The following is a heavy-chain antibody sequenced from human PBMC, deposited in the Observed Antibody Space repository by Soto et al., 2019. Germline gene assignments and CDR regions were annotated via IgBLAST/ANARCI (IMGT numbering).Heavy chain of an antibody. V-gene: IGHV1-8*01. D-gene: IGHD2-15*01. J-gene: IGHJ4*02. CDR1: GYTFSSID. CDR3: ARVTGRVSGYCSGGSCDPFDY. CDR2: INPKKGHT. Sequence: ASVKVSCKTSGYTFSSIDINWVRQATGQGLEYMGWINPKKGHTGYSQKFQGRVTMTRDTSTSTVYMELSSLRSEDTAVYYCARVTGRVSGYCSGGSCDPFDYWGQGTLVTVSS.